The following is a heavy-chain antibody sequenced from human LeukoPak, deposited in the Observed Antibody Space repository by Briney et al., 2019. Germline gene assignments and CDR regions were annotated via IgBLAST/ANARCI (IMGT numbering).Heavy chain of an antibody. Sequence: TSETLSLTCTVSGGSSSNYYWSWIRQPAGKGLEWIGRIYSSGSTNYNPSLKSRVTMSVDTSKNQFSLRLSSVTAADAAVYYCVRDYYYDSSGSLNDAFDIWGQGTMVTVSS. CDR3: VRDYYYDSSGSLNDAFDI. V-gene: IGHV4-4*07. D-gene: IGHD3-22*01. CDR2: IYSSGST. J-gene: IGHJ3*02. CDR1: GGSSSNYY.